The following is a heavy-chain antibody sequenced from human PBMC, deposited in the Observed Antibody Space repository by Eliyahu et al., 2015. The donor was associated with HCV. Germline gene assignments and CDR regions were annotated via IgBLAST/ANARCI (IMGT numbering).Heavy chain of an antibody. J-gene: IGHJ5*02. CDR2: IHYSGST. D-gene: IGHD6-13*01. V-gene: IGHV4-59*01. CDR1: GGPIPXYY. Sequence: QVQLQESGPGLVKPSETLSLTCTVSGGPIPXYYWSWIRQPPGKGLEWIGYIHYSGSTNYNPSLKSRVSISIDTSKNQFSLNLTSVTAADTAMYYCASGGGGIAITGTGGWFDPWGQGTLVTVSS. CDR3: ASGGGGIAITGTGGWFDP.